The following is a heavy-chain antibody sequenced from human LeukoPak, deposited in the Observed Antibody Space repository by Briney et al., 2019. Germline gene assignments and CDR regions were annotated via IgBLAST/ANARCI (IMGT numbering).Heavy chain of an antibody. J-gene: IGHJ5*01. CDR3: VRHDGRGGATMGAFDS. Sequence: SPSETLSLTCTVSAGSFISSSHHWGWIRQSPGKGLEWIGTVYYGRTTYYNPSLDGRITISLDTSANHFSLQLNSVTAADTAVYYCVRHDGRGGATMGAFDSWGQGSLVTVSS. V-gene: IGHV4-39*01. CDR1: AGSFISSSHH. D-gene: IGHD5-12*01. CDR2: VYYGRTT.